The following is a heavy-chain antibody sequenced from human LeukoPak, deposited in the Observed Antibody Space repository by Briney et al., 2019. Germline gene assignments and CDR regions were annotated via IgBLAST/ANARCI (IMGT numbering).Heavy chain of an antibody. CDR1: GYTFTSYG. CDR3: ARGYDILTGYRGFDY. Sequence: ASVKVSCKASGYTFTSYGISWVRQAPGQGLEWMGWINPNSGGTNYAQKFQGWVTMTRDTSISTAYMELSRLRSDDTAVYYCARGYDILTGYRGFDYWGQGTLVTVSS. D-gene: IGHD3-9*01. V-gene: IGHV1-2*04. J-gene: IGHJ4*02. CDR2: INPNSGGT.